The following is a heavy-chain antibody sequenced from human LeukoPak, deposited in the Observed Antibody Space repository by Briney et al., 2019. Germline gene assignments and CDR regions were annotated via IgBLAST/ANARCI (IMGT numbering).Heavy chain of an antibody. J-gene: IGHJ5*02. D-gene: IGHD1-14*01. CDR2: ISYDGSNK. V-gene: IGHV3-30-3*01. CDR3: SKGHVPYGNNWFDP. CDR1: GFTFSSYA. Sequence: PGRSLRLSCAASGFTFSSYAMHWVRQAPGKGLEWVAVISYDGSNKYYADSVKGRFTISRDKSKNTLHLQMNSLRAEDSAIYYCSKGHVPYGNNWFDPWGHGTLVTVSS.